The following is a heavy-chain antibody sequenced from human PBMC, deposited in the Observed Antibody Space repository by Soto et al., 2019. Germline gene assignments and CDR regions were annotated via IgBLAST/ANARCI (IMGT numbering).Heavy chain of an antibody. J-gene: IGHJ6*02. CDR1: GGTFSSYA. CDR2: IIPIFGTA. D-gene: IGHD3-10*01. V-gene: IGHV1-69*13. CDR3: ARGAVRGVIQQYYGMDV. Sequence: ASVKVSCKASGGTFSSYAISWVRQAPGQGLEWMGGIIPIFGTANYAQKFQGRVTITADESTSTAYMELSSLRSEDTAVYYCARGAVRGVIQQYYGMDVWGQGTTVTVSS.